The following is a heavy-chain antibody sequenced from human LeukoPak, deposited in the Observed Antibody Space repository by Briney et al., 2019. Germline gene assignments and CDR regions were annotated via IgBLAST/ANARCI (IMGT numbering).Heavy chain of an antibody. V-gene: IGHV3-23*01. Sequence: GGSLRLSRAASGFIYISYAMRAVRPAPGKGLEWVSGICERGGSTYYADSVKGGSTISRDNFKNAVHMQMHRLRVEDTAVYYCAKNRTGPVGDLRDVWAKGTTVTVSS. CDR3: AKNRTGPVGDLRDV. J-gene: IGHJ6*04. CDR1: GFIYISYA. D-gene: IGHD3-16*01. CDR2: ICERGGST.